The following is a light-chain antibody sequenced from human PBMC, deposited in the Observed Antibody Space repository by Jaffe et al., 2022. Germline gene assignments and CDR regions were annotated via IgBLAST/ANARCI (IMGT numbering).Light chain of an antibody. Sequence: DIQMTQSPSSLSASVGDRVTITCQASQDIRKYLNWYQQKGGKAPKVLIYDASKLERGVPSRFSGGGSGTNFTFTISSLQPEDVATYYCQQYDNLYTFGQGTRLEIK. CDR1: QDIRKY. CDR2: DAS. CDR3: QQYDNLYT. J-gene: IGKJ5*01. V-gene: IGKV1-33*01.